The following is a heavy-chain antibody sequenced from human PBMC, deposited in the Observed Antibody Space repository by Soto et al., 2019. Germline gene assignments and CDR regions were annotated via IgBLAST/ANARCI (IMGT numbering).Heavy chain of an antibody. CDR3: ASANWYCAY. CDR2: IYYSGTT. CDR1: GGSINNHY. D-gene: IGHD2-8*02. Sequence: SETLSLTCTVSGGSINNHYWSWIRQPPGKGLEWIGYIYYSGTTNYNPSLKGRVTISVDTSKNQFSLNLTSLTAADTATYYCASANWYCAYWGQGTLVTVSS. V-gene: IGHV4-59*11. J-gene: IGHJ4*02.